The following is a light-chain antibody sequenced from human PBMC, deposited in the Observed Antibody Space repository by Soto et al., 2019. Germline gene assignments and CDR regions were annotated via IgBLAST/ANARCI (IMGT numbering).Light chain of an antibody. V-gene: IGLV2-8*01. Sequence: QSALTQPPSASGSPGQSVTISCTGTSSDVGAYKYVSWYQQYPGKAPKLMIYEVTKRPSGVPDRFSGSKSGNTASLTVSGLRGEEEAVYSCTSYVGNAIGVSGGGTKLPV. CDR2: EVT. J-gene: IGLJ3*02. CDR3: TSYVGNAIGV. CDR1: SSDVGAYKY.